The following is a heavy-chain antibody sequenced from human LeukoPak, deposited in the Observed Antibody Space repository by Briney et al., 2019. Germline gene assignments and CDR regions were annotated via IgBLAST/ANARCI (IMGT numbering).Heavy chain of an antibody. D-gene: IGHD1-26*01. Sequence: GGSLRLSCAASGFTFRSYSINWVRQAPGKGLEWVSSISSSSSYIFYADSVKGRFTISRDNAKNSLYLQMNSLRAEDTAVYYCARDLGSSIDYWGQGTLVTVSS. V-gene: IGHV3-21*01. CDR2: ISSSSSYI. CDR1: GFTFRSYS. CDR3: ARDLGSSIDY. J-gene: IGHJ4*02.